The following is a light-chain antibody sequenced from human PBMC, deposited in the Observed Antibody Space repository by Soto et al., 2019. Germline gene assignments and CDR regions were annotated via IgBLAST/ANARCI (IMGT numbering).Light chain of an antibody. J-gene: IGKJ3*01. CDR1: QSVSNN. CDR3: QEYDNWPRLT. V-gene: IGKV3-15*01. CDR2: SAS. Sequence: EIVMTQSPATLSVSPGERATLSCRASQSVSNNLAWYQHKPGQAPRLLIYSASTRATDVPARFSGRGSGTEFTLTVSSLQSEDFAVYDCQEYDNWPRLTFGPGTRVDIK.